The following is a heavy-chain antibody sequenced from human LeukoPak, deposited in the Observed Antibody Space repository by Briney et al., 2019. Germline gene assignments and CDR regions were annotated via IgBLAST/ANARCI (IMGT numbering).Heavy chain of an antibody. J-gene: IGHJ6*02. CDR3: ARELWEVVPAAAQEYYYYGMDV. CDR1: GGSVSSGSYY. CDR2: IYYSGST. V-gene: IGHV4-61*01. Sequence: SETLSLTCTVSGGSVSSGSYYWSWIRQPPGKGLEWIGYIYYSGSTNYNPSLKGRVTISVDTSKNQFSLKLSSVTAADTAVYYCARELWEVVPAAAQEYYYYGMDVWGQGTTVTVSS. D-gene: IGHD2-2*01.